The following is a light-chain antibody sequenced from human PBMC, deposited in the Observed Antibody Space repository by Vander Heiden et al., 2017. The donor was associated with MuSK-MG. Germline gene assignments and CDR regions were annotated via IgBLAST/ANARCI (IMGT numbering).Light chain of an antibody. CDR2: DVS. Sequence: SAIPQPASVSGSPGQSITISCTGTSSDVGGYNYVSWYQQHPGKAPKLMIYDVSTRPSGVSTRFSGSKSGKTSSLTISALQAEDDADYYCSSYTSSSIVVFGGGTKLTVL. CDR1: SSDVGGYNY. V-gene: IGLV2-14*01. CDR3: SSYTSSSIVV. J-gene: IGLJ2*01.